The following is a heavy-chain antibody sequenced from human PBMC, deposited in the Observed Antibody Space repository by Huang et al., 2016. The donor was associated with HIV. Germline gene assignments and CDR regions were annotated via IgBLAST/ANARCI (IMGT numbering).Heavy chain of an antibody. V-gene: IGHV1-3*01. CDR3: ASGQRMRESDIVATIPVS. D-gene: IGHD5-12*01. J-gene: IGHJ5*02. CDR1: GYNFTSRG. CDR2: INPGKGNT. Sequence: QVHLVQSGPEVKKPGASVKVSCKASGYNFTSRGLHWVRQAPGQRLEWMGYINPGKGNTKYSPKCKDRVTLTRDISANTACMQLSRLTSEDTAVYYCASGQRMRESDIVATIPVSWGQGALVTVSS.